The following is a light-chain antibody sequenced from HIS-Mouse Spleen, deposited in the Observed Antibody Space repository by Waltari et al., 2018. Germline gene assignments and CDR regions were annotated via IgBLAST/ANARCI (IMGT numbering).Light chain of an antibody. CDR3: YSTDSSGNHRV. CDR2: EDS. Sequence: SYELTQPPSVSVSPGQTARITCSGDALPKKYAYWYQKQSGQAPVLVIYEDSKRPSGIPERFSGSSSGTMATLTISGAQVEDEADYYRYSTDSSGNHRVFGGGTKLTVL. CDR1: ALPKKY. J-gene: IGLJ2*01. V-gene: IGLV3-10*01.